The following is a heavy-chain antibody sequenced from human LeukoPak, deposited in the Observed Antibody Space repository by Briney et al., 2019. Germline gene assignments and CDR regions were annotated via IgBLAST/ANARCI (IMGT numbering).Heavy chain of an antibody. J-gene: IGHJ4*02. V-gene: IGHV1-18*01. CDR2: ISAYNGNT. D-gene: IGHD3-22*01. CDR3: ARDAYTYYYDSSGYSLFDY. Sequence: ASVKVSFKASGYTFTSYGISWVRQAPGQGLEWMGWISAYNGNTNYAQKLQGRVTMTTDTSTSTAYMELRSLRSDDTAVYYCARDAYTYYYDSSGYSLFDYWGQGTLVTVSS. CDR1: GYTFTSYG.